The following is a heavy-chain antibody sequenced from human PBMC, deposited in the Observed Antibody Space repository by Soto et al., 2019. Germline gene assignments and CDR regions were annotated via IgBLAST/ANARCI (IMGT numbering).Heavy chain of an antibody. CDR3: AGTAQGYCYGSGSLDV. D-gene: IGHD3-10*01. Sequence: GESRKVSCKGCGYSFTSYWIGWVRQMDGEGLEWMGIIYPGDSDTRYSPSFQGQVTISADKSISTAYLQWSSLKASDTAMYYCAGTAQGYCYGSGSLDVWGQGTTVTVSS. V-gene: IGHV5-51*01. CDR2: IYPGDSDT. CDR1: GYSFTSYW. J-gene: IGHJ6*02.